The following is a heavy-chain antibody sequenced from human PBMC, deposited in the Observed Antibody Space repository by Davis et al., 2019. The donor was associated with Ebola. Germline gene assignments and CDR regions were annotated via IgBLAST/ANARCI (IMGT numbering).Heavy chain of an antibody. D-gene: IGHD2-2*01. J-gene: IGHJ4*02. CDR2: MNPNSGNT. CDR3: ARAVRYPVVVSRSSRKYYFDY. Sequence: AASVTVSCKASGYTFKNYAVSWVRQAPGQGIEWMGWMNPNSGNTGYAQGFQGRVTMTRNTSISTAYMELSSLRSEDTAVYYCARAVRYPVVVSRSSRKYYFDYWGQGNLATVSS. CDR1: GYTFKNYA. V-gene: IGHV1-8*02.